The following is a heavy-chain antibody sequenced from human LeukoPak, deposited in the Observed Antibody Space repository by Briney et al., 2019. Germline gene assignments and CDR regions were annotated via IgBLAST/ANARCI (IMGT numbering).Heavy chain of an antibody. J-gene: IGHJ4*02. V-gene: IGHV1-69*05. Sequence: ASVKVSCKASGGTFSSYAISWVRQAPGQGLEWMGGIIPIFGTANYAQKFQGRVTITTDDSTSTAYMELSSLRSEDTAVYYCARGSEDYDSSGYFDYWGQGTLVTVSS. D-gene: IGHD3-22*01. CDR1: GGTFSSYA. CDR2: IIPIFGTA. CDR3: ARGSEDYDSSGYFDY.